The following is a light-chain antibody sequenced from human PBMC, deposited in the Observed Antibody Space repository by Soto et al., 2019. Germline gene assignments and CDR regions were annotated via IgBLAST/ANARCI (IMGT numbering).Light chain of an antibody. CDR1: SHDVGDYDY. J-gene: IGLJ1*01. CDR2: EVS. CDR3: SSYRIANTYV. V-gene: IGLV2-14*01. Sequence: QCALTQPASVSGSPGQSITISCTGTSHDVGDYDYVSWYQQHPGKAPKILIYEVSNRPSGVSNRFSGSKSGNTASLTISGLQTEDEADYYCSSYRIANTYVFGTGTKVTVL.